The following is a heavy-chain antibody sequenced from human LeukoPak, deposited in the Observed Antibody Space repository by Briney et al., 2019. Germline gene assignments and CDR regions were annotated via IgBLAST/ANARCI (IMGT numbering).Heavy chain of an antibody. Sequence: PGGSLRLSCAASGFTFSTYAMTWVRQAPGKGLEWVSAISGNGDKTYYTNSVRGRFTISRDNSKNMLYLQMNSLRAEDTAVYYCAKDHGWLSAAWGQGTLVTVSS. J-gene: IGHJ4*02. V-gene: IGHV3-23*01. D-gene: IGHD5-12*01. CDR1: GFTFSTYA. CDR2: ISGNGDKT. CDR3: AKDHGWLSAA.